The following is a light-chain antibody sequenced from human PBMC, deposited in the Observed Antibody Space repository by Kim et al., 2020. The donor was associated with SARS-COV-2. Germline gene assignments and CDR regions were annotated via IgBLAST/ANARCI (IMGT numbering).Light chain of an antibody. CDR2: AAY. V-gene: IGKV1-16*01. CDR3: KQYDDYPVT. J-gene: IGKJ5*01. CDR1: EGVSKD. Sequence: AAIGERVNMNGRASEGVSKDVGWFKQKQGKAHKSLIFAAYSLRGGVPSRFSGSGSGTDFTHTISSLQPEDFATYDCKQYDDYPVTFGQGTRLEIK.